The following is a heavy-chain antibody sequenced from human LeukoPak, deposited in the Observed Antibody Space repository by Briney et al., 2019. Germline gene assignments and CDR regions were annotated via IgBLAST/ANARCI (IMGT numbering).Heavy chain of an antibody. J-gene: IGHJ5*02. CDR3: ARDVHGDYGSGWFDP. Sequence: SVKVSCKASGGTFSSYAISWVRQAPGQGLEWMGGIIPIFGTAGYAQKFQGRVTITKDESTRTVYLELTSLTSDDTAVYYCARDVHGDYGSGWFDPWGQGTLVSVSS. V-gene: IGHV1-69*05. CDR2: IIPIFGTA. D-gene: IGHD4-17*01. CDR1: GGTFSSYA.